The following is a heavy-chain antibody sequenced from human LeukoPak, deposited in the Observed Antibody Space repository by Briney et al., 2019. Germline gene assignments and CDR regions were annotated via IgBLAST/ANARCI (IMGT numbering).Heavy chain of an antibody. Sequence: RASVKVSCKTSGFTFSNYDFTWVRQAPGRGLEWMGWSSAYSGQTNYGQKFQGRVTVTTDTSTSTAYMALRSLRSDDTAVYYCAILNKGGNFDYWGQGTLVTVSS. J-gene: IGHJ4*02. CDR3: AILNKGGNFDY. V-gene: IGHV1-18*01. CDR2: SSAYSGQT. CDR1: GFTFSNYD. D-gene: IGHD3-16*01.